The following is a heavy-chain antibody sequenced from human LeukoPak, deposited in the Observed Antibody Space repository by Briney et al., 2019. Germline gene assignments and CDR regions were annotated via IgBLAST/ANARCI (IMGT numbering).Heavy chain of an antibody. CDR1: GYTFTGYY. D-gene: IGHD4-17*01. V-gene: IGHV1-46*01. J-gene: IGHJ6*02. Sequence: ASVKVSCKASGYTFTGYYMHWARQAPGQGLEWMGIINPSGGSTSYAQKFQGKVTMTRDTSTSTVYMELSSLRSEDTAVYYCARGNRGSTVTTNRLYYYYGMDVWGQGTTVTVSS. CDR2: INPSGGST. CDR3: ARGNRGSTVTTNRLYYYYGMDV.